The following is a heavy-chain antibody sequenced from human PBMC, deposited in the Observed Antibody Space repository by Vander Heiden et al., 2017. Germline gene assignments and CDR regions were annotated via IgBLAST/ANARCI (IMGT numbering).Heavy chain of an antibody. CDR1: GFTFSSYA. D-gene: IGHD3-16*01. J-gene: IGHJ3*02. CDR2: INAGGGST. Sequence: EVQLLESGGGLVQPGGSLRLSCAASGFTFSSYAMGWFGQAPGKGLEWVSGINAGGGSTYYADSVKGRFTISRDNSKTTLYLQMNSLRAEDMAIYYCASLRWGGDAFDIWGQGTMVTVSS. CDR3: ASLRWGGDAFDI. V-gene: IGHV3-23*01.